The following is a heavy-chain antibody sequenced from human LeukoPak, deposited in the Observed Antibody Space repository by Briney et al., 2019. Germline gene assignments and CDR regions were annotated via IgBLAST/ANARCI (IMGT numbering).Heavy chain of an antibody. Sequence: GGSLRLSCAASGFTFSNAWMSWVRQAPGKGLEWVGRIKSKTDGGTTDYAAPVKGRFTISRDDSKNTLYLQMNSLKTEDTAVYYCTTDEVFYGELGATGWGQGTLVTVSS. D-gene: IGHD1-26*01. CDR2: IKSKTDGGTT. CDR1: GFTFSNAW. CDR3: TTDEVFYGELGATG. V-gene: IGHV3-15*01. J-gene: IGHJ4*02.